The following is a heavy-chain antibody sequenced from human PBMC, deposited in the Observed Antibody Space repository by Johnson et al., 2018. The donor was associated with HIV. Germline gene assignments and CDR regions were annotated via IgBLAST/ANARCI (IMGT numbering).Heavy chain of an antibody. D-gene: IGHD5-18*01. J-gene: IGHJ3*02. CDR3: AGDEVKTWTQLWWVNDAVDI. Sequence: VQLVESGGGVVQPGRSLRLSCVASGFTFDDYAMHWVRQAPGKGLEWVSGISCTSASVAYADSVKGRFTVSRDNAKNSLYLQMNSLRDEDTAVYYCAGDEVKTWTQLWWVNDAVDIWGQGTMVTVSS. CDR2: ISCTSASV. CDR1: GFTFDDYA. V-gene: IGHV3-9*01.